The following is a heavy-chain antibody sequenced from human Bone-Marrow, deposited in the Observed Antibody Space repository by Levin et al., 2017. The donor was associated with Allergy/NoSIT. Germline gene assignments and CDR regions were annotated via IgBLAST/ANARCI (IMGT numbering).Heavy chain of an antibody. V-gene: IGHV1-69*06. J-gene: IGHJ4*02. D-gene: IGHD4-23*01. CDR3: ARDFDYSGNSAQLDLV. CDR1: GGTFTNSP. CDR2: ILPSLGTP. Sequence: VASVKVSCKSSGGTFTNSPISWVRQAPGQGLEWMGGILPSLGTPTYAQRFQGRLTLTADKSTTTAYMEVSSLRSEDTAVYYCARDFDYSGNSAQLDLVWGQGTLVTVSS.